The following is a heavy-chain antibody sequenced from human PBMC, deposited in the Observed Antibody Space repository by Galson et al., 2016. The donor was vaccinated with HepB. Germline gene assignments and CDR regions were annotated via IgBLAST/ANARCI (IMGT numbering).Heavy chain of an antibody. J-gene: IGHJ5*02. Sequence: SLRLSCAASGFTFTTYAMHWVRQAPGKGLEWVSGIGGSGGGTHYADSVKGRFTISRDNSKNTLYLQLNSLRAEDTAIYYCTKDQLIVIVPAAGNWFDPWGQGTLVTVSS. V-gene: IGHV3-23*01. D-gene: IGHD2-2*01. CDR1: GFTFTTYA. CDR3: TKDQLIVIVPAAGNWFDP. CDR2: IGGSGGGT.